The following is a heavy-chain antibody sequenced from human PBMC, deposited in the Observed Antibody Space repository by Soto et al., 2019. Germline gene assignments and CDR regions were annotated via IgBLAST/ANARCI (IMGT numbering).Heavy chain of an antibody. CDR1: GFTFSSYA. Sequence: GGSLRLSCAASGFTFSSYAMSWVRQAPGKGLEWVSAISGSGGSTYYADSVKGRFTISRDNSKNTLYLQMNSLRAEDTAVYYCAKDTGVHSSGWRPLYYFDYWGQGTLVTVSS. V-gene: IGHV3-23*01. CDR2: ISGSGGST. CDR3: AKDTGVHSSGWRPLYYFDY. D-gene: IGHD6-19*01. J-gene: IGHJ4*02.